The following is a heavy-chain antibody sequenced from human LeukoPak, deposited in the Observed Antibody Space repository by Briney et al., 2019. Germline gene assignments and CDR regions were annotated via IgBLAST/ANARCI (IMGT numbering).Heavy chain of an antibody. CDR1: GFTFSSYA. CDR3: AKGGFGSSWIMDV. J-gene: IGHJ6*04. V-gene: IGHV3-23*01. D-gene: IGHD6-13*01. CDR2: ISGSGGST. Sequence: GGSLRLSCAASGFTFSSYAMSWVRQAPGKGLEWVSAISGSGGSTYCADSVKGRFTISRDNSKNTLYLQMNSLRAEDTAVCYCAKGGFGSSWIMDVWGKGTTVTVSS.